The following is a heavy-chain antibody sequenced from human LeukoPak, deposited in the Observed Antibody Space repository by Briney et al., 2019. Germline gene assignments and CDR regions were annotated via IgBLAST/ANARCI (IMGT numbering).Heavy chain of an antibody. V-gene: IGHV3-11*01. CDR2: ISSSGNIT. J-gene: IGHJ4*02. Sequence: GGSLRLSCAASGFTFSDYYMSWIRQAPGKGLERVSYISSSGNITYYADSVKGRFTISRDNAKNSLYLQMNSLRAEDTAVYYCARRRYNWNAIDYWGQGTLVTVSS. CDR1: GFTFSDYY. D-gene: IGHD1-20*01. CDR3: ARRRYNWNAIDY.